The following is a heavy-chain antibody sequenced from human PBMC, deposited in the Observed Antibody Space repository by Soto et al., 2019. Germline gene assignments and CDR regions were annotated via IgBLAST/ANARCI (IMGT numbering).Heavy chain of an antibody. CDR1: GYSFITFG. V-gene: IGHV1-18*01. J-gene: IGHJ6*02. CDR3: SAGITLVRGVFAYGLDV. CDR2: IGPYNGMT. D-gene: IGHD3-10*01. Sequence: QAQLVQSGGEVKKPGASVKVTCKASGYSFITFGITWVRQAPGQGLEWMGWIGPYNGMTNFAQKLQGRFIMTTDTATYTASMELRRLRLDDTAVYYCSAGITLVRGVFAYGLDVWGQGTTVTVSS.